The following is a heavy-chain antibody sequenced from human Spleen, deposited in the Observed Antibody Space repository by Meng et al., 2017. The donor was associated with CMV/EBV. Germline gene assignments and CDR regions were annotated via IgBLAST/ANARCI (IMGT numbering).Heavy chain of an antibody. V-gene: IGHV1-2*02. D-gene: IGHD3-22*01. CDR2: IHPKSADT. CDR1: GYTFIDYY. J-gene: IGHJ6*02. Sequence: ASVKVSCKSSGYTFIDYYIHWLRQAPGQGLEWMGWIHPKSADTNYAHNFQGRVTMTRDTSISTAYMELTSLKSDDTAVYYCAKDPGDSSGYAQAQGFPYYYYGMDVWGQGTTVTVS. CDR3: AKDPGDSSGYAQAQGFPYYYYGMDV.